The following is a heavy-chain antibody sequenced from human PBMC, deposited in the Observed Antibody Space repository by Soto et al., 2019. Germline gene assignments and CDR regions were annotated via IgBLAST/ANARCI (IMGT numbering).Heavy chain of an antibody. CDR3: AHRGHYGDNVAEYFQH. CDR1: GFSLSTSGVG. CDR2: IYWDDDK. J-gene: IGHJ1*01. V-gene: IGHV2-5*02. D-gene: IGHD4-17*01. Sequence: SGPTLVNPTQTLTLTCTFSGFSLSTSGVGVGWIRQPPGKALEWLALIYWDDDKRYSPSLKSRLTITKDTSKNQVVLTMTNMDPVDTATYYCAHRGHYGDNVAEYFQHWGQGTLVTVSS.